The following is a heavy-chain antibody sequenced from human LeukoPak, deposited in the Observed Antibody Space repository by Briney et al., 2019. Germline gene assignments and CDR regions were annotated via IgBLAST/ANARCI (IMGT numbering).Heavy chain of an antibody. D-gene: IGHD3-22*01. CDR2: MNPNSGNT. V-gene: IGHV1-8*01. CDR1: GYTFTSYD. J-gene: IGHJ4*02. CDR3: ARRGSNYYDSSGYLSFDY. Sequence: GASVKVSCKASGYTFTSYDINWVRQATGQGLEWMGWMNPNSGNTGYAQKFQGRVTMTRNTSISTAYMELSSLRSEDTAVYYCARRGSNYYDSSGYLSFDYWGQGPLVTVSS.